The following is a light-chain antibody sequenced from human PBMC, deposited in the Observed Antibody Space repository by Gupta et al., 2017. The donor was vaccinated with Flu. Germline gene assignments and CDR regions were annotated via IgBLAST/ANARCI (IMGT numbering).Light chain of an antibody. V-gene: IGLV3-21*02. J-gene: IGLJ2*01. CDR2: DDS. Sequence: SYILTQPPSVSGAPGQTARITCRGNNVGSKSVHWYQQKPGQAPVGVVYDDSDRPSGIPERFSGSNSGNTATLTISRVEARDEADYFCQLWDSRSDHPVVFGGGTKLTVL. CDR3: QLWDSRSDHPVV. CDR1: NVGSKS.